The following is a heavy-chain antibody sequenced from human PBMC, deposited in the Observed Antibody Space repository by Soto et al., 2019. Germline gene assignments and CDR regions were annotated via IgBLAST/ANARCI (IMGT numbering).Heavy chain of an antibody. V-gene: IGHV4-39*01. CDR3: ARGVSGFDI. CDR2: SYYSGST. CDR1: GGSISSSSYY. J-gene: IGHJ3*02. D-gene: IGHD3-10*01. Sequence: SETLSLTCTVSGGSISSSSYYWVWIRHPPGKGLEWIGSSYYSGSTYYNPSLKSRVTISVDTSKNQFSLKLSSVTAADTAVYYCARGVSGFDIWGQGTMVTVSS.